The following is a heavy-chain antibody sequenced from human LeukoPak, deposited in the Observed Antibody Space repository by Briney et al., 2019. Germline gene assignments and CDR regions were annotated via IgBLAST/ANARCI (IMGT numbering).Heavy chain of an antibody. CDR3: ARDRSSGSYTVWFDP. J-gene: IGHJ5*02. CDR2: ISGSGGST. CDR1: GFAVSNNY. V-gene: IGHV3-23*01. D-gene: IGHD1-26*01. Sequence: PGGSLRLSCTASGFAVSNNYMSWVRQAPGKGLEWVSAISGSGGSTYYADSVKGRFTISRDNSKNTLYLQMNSLRAEDTAVYYCARDRSSGSYTVWFDPWGQGTLVTVSS.